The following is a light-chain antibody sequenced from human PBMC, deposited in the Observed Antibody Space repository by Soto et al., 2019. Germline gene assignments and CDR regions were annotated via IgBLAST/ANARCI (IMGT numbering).Light chain of an antibody. CDR3: PQYDSSWT. Sequence: DIVMTQSADSLAVSLGERATINCKSSQSGFSNSNNKKYLAWYQQKAGQPPKLIIDWESTRASGVPDRFSGSGSGTDFTLTISSLQAEDVAIYFCPQYDSSWTVGPGTKVEIK. J-gene: IGKJ1*01. V-gene: IGKV4-1*01. CDR2: WES. CDR1: QSGFSNSNNKKY.